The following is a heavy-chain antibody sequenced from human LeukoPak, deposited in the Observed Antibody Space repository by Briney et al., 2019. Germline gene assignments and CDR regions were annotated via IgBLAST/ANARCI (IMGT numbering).Heavy chain of an antibody. CDR1: GFSFNTYA. V-gene: IGHV3-49*03. Sequence: GGSLRLSCTASGFSFNTYAMSWFRHAPGKGLESVGVIGSKAYGETTEYAASVKGRFTISRDDSKSIAYLQMHSLKTEDTAVYYCTRGAMDFDLWGQGTLVNVSS. CDR3: TRGAMDFDL. J-gene: IGHJ4*02. CDR2: IGSKAYGETT. D-gene: IGHD5-18*01.